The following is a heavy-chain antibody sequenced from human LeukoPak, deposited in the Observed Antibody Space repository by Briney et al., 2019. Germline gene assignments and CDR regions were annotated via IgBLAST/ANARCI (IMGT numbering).Heavy chain of an antibody. Sequence: SETLSLTCAVSGGSISSSNWWSWVRQPPGKGLEWIGEIYHSGSTNYNPSLKSRVTISVDTSKNQFSLKLSSVTAADTAVYYCARGVRITMVRGARADAFDIWGQGTMVTVSS. CDR3: ARGVRITMVRGARADAFDI. CDR1: GGSISSSNW. CDR2: IYHSGST. V-gene: IGHV4-4*02. D-gene: IGHD3-10*01. J-gene: IGHJ3*02.